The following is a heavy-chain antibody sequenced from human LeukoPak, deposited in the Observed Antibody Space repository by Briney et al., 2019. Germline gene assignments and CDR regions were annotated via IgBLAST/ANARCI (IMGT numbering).Heavy chain of an antibody. V-gene: IGHV3-48*01. CDR2: ISSSSSAI. J-gene: IGHJ4*02. D-gene: IGHD3-3*01. Sequence: GGSLRLSCAASGFTFSSYSMNWVRQAPGKGLGWVSYISSSSSAIYYADSVKGRFTISRDNAKNSLYLQMNSLRAEDTAVYYCARGYDFWSGYYLDYWGQGTLVTVSS. CDR1: GFTFSSYS. CDR3: ARGYDFWSGYYLDY.